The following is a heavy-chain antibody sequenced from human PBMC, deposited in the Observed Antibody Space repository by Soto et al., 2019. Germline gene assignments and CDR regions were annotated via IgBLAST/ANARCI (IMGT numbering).Heavy chain of an antibody. CDR1: GYTFTNYY. Sequence: QVHLVQSGAEVKKPGASVKVSCKASGYTFTNYYIHWVRQAPGQGLEWLGIIRPSGGRTKYAQRYQGRVTMTRDTSTSTVYMELTSRTTEDTAVYYCAREPNESYYFDYWGQGTLVTVSS. V-gene: IGHV1-46*01. CDR2: IRPSGGRT. CDR3: AREPNESYYFDY. D-gene: IGHD5-18*01. J-gene: IGHJ4*02.